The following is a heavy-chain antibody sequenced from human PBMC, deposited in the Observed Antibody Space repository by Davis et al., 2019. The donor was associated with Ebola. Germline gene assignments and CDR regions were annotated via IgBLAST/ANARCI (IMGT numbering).Heavy chain of an antibody. CDR3: AKIRQQLAYMDV. D-gene: IGHD6-13*01. Sequence: PGGSLRLSCAASGFTFSSYSMNWVRQAPGKGLEWVSYISSSSSTIYYADSVKGRFTISRDNSKNTLYLQMNSLRAEDTAVYYCAKIRQQLAYMDVWGKGTTVTVSS. V-gene: IGHV3-48*01. CDR1: GFTFSSYS. CDR2: ISSSSSTI. J-gene: IGHJ6*03.